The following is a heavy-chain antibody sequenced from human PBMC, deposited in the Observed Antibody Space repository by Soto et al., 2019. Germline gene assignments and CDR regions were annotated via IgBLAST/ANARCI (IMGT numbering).Heavy chain of an antibody. D-gene: IGHD3-10*01. V-gene: IGHV1-18*01. CDR2: ISAYNGHT. CDR3: ARGLNYGSGDY. J-gene: IGHJ4*02. CDR1: GYTFTSYG. Sequence: ASVKVSCKASGYTFTSYGISWVRQAPGQGLEWMGWISAYNGHTNYAQKLQGRVTMTTDTSTSTVYMELRSLRSDDTAVYYRARGLNYGSGDYWGQGTLVTVSS.